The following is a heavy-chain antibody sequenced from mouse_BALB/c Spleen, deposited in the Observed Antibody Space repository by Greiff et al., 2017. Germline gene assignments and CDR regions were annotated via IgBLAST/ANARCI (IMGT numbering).Heavy chain of an antibody. CDR2: ISSGGGST. CDR3: ARHDSGGVRYYAMDY. Sequence: EVKLVESGGGLVKPGGSLKLSCAASGFAFSSYDMSWVRQTPEKRLEWVAYISSGGGSTYYPDTVKGRFTISRDTAKNTLYLQMSSLKSEDTAMYYCARHDSGGVRYYAMDYWGQGTAVTVSS. J-gene: IGHJ4*01. D-gene: IGHD1-3*01. V-gene: IGHV5-12-1*01. CDR1: GFAFSSYD.